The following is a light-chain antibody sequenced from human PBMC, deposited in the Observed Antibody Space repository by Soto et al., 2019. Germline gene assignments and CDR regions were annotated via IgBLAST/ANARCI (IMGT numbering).Light chain of an antibody. Sequence: QSALTQPASVSGSLGQSITISCTGTSSDVGSYNLVSWYQQHPGKAPKLMIYEGSKRPSGVSNRFSGSKSGNTASLTISGLQAEDEADYYCCSYAGVVFGGGTKLTVL. CDR1: SSDVGSYNL. CDR3: CSYAGVV. CDR2: EGS. J-gene: IGLJ2*01. V-gene: IGLV2-23*01.